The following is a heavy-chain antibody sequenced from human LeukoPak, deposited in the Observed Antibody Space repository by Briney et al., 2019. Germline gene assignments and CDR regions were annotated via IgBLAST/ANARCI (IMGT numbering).Heavy chain of an antibody. V-gene: IGHV4-34*01. Sequence: SETLSLTCAVYGGSFSGYYWSWIRQPPGKGLEWIGEINHSGSTNHNPSLKSRVTISVDTSKNQFSLKLSSVTAADTAVYYCARGILPHDAFDIWGQGTMVTVSS. D-gene: IGHD1-26*01. CDR3: ARGILPHDAFDI. CDR2: INHSGST. J-gene: IGHJ3*02. CDR1: GGSFSGYY.